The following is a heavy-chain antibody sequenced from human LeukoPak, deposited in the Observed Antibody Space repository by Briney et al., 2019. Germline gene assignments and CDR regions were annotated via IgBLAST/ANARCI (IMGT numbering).Heavy chain of an antibody. V-gene: IGHV4-34*01. CDR2: STHSGST. CDR3: ARGRTGAAALGF. J-gene: IGHJ4*02. D-gene: IGHD2-2*01. Sequence: SETLSLTCAVYGGSFSGHYWTWIRQPPGKGLEWIGESTHSGSTNYNPSLKSRVSISVDTSKNQFSLKLTSVTAADTAVYHCARGRTGAAALGFWGPGTLVTVSS. CDR1: GGSFSGHY.